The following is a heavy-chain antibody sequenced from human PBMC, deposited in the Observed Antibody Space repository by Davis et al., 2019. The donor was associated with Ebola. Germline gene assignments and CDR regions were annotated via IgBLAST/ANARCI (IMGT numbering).Heavy chain of an antibody. CDR3: ASVASYGDYFDY. CDR2: TYYSGST. CDR1: GGSISSGGYS. J-gene: IGHJ4*02. V-gene: IGHV4-30-4*07. D-gene: IGHD5-18*01. Sequence: SETLSLTCAVSGGSISSGGYSWSWIRQPPGKGLEWIGYTYYSGSTHYNPSLKSRVTISGDTSRNQFSLKLSSVTAADTAVYYCASVASYGDYFDYWGLGTLVTVSS.